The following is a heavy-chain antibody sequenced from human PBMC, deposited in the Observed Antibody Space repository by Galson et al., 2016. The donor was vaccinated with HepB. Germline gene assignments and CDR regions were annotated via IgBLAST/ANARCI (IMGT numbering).Heavy chain of an antibody. J-gene: IGHJ4*02. CDR3: ARGPAGLLDY. CDR2: ISFSSTNI. V-gene: IGHV3-48*01. D-gene: IGHD3-3*01. CDR1: GFTFNNYG. Sequence: SLRLSCAASGFTFNNYGMTWVRQAPGKGLEWLSYISFSSTNIHYADSVRGRFTISRDDAKNSLFLQLNSLKGEDTAVYYCARGPAGLLDYWGQGLLVTVSS.